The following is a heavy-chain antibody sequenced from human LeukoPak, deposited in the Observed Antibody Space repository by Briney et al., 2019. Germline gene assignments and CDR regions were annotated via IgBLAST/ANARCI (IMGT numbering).Heavy chain of an antibody. J-gene: IGHJ4*02. CDR1: GFTFSSYE. CDR2: ISSSGSTI. CDR3: ARGYGDYLPNYFDY. V-gene: IGHV3-48*03. D-gene: IGHD4-17*01. Sequence: QPGGYLRLSCAASGFTFSSYEMNWVRQAPGQGLEWVSYISSSGSTIYYSDSVKGRFTISRDNAKNSLYLQMNSLRAEDTAVYYCARGYGDYLPNYFDYWGQGTLVTVSS.